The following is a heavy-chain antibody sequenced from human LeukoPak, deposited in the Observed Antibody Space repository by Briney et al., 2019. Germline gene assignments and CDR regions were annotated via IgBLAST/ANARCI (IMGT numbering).Heavy chain of an antibody. CDR2: ICEGRTT. J-gene: IGHJ5*02. D-gene: IGHD2-15*01. CDR3: ARDNEREYCSGDSCRGWFDP. V-gene: IGHV4-39*07. CDR1: GASISSSGYC. Sequence: PSETLSVTCTVSGASISSSGYCWGWVRQPPGKGLEWIGCICEGRTTYYIPSLKSRIAISIDTSKSQFSLILTSVTAADTAVYYCARDNEREYCSGDSCRGWFDPWGQGTLVTVSS.